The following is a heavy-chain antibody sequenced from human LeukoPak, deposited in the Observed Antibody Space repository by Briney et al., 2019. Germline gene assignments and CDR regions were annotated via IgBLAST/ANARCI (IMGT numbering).Heavy chain of an antibody. Sequence: SETLSLTCAVSGGPLTSYYWSWIRQPPGKGLEGIGFIYYRGSTNYNPSLESRVTISVDTSKNRFSLKLSSVTAADTAVYYCARDRYSGYDGFGAFDIWGQGTMVTVSS. D-gene: IGHD5-12*01. CDR1: GGPLTSYY. CDR3: ARDRYSGYDGFGAFDI. J-gene: IGHJ3*02. CDR2: IYYRGST. V-gene: IGHV4-59*01.